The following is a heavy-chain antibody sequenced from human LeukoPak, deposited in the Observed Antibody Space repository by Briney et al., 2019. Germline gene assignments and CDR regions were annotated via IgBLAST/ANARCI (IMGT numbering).Heavy chain of an antibody. D-gene: IGHD2-15*01. CDR3: ARDPKVRDCSGGSCYSSLGY. J-gene: IGHJ4*02. V-gene: IGHV1-2*02. CDR2: INPNSGGT. CDR1: GYTFTGYY. Sequence: ASVKVSCKASGYTFTGYYMHWVRQAPGQGLEWMGWINPNSGGTNYAQKFQGRVTMTRDTSISTAYMELSRLRSDDTAVYYCARDPKVRDCSGGSCYSSLGYWGQGTLVTVSS.